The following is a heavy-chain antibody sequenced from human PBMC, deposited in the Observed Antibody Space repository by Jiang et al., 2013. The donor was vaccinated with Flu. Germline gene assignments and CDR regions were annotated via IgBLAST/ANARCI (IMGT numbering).Heavy chain of an antibody. D-gene: IGHD1-26*01. CDR3: AIEQGWELGAFDY. J-gene: IGHJ4*02. CDR1: GYRFTGYY. CDR2: INPNSGGT. Sequence: SGAEVKKPGASVKVSCKASGYRFTGYYMHWVRQAPGQGLEWMGWINPNSGGTNYVQKFQGRVTMTRDTSISTAYMELSRLTSDDTAVYYCAIEQGWELGAFDYWGQETLVTVSS. V-gene: IGHV1-2*02.